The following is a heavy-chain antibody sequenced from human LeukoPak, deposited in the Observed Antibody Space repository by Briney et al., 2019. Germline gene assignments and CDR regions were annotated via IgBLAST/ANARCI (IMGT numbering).Heavy chain of an antibody. CDR3: ARGYGSSWPHYHYYMDV. CDR2: MNPNSGNT. J-gene: IGHJ6*03. Sequence: ASVKVSCKASGYTFTSYDINWVRQATGQGLEWMGWMNPNSGNTGYAQKFQGRVTITRNTSTSTAYMELSSLRSEDTAVYYCARGYGSSWPHYHYYMDVWGKGTTVTVSS. D-gene: IGHD6-13*01. V-gene: IGHV1-8*03. CDR1: GYTFTSYD.